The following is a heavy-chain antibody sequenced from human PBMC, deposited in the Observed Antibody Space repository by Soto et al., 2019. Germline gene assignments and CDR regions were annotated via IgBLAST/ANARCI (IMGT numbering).Heavy chain of an antibody. V-gene: IGHV1-46*01. Sequence: ASVKVSCKASGYTFTSYYMHWVRQAPGQGLEWMGRINPNGGSTSYAQKFQGRVTMTRNTSTSTAYMELSSLRSEDTAVYYCAREGGGYCSGGSCSEKSGFDPWGQGTLVTVSS. CDR3: AREGGGYCSGGSCSEKSGFDP. J-gene: IGHJ5*02. CDR1: GYTFTSYY. D-gene: IGHD2-15*01. CDR2: INPNGGST.